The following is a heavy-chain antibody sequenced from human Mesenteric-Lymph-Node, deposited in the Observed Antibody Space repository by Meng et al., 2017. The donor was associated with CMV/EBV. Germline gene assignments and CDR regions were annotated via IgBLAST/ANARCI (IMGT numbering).Heavy chain of an antibody. CDR1: GGSVSSGSYY. J-gene: IGHJ2*01. CDR2: IYYSGST. Sequence: SETLSLTCTVSGGSVSSGSYYWSWIRQPPGKGLEWIGYIYYSGSTNYNPSLKSRVTISVDTSKNQFSLKLSSVTAADTAVYYCARESLSYCSSTSCPRGWYFDLWGRGTLVTVSS. V-gene: IGHV4-61*01. CDR3: ARESLSYCSSTSCPRGWYFDL. D-gene: IGHD2-2*01.